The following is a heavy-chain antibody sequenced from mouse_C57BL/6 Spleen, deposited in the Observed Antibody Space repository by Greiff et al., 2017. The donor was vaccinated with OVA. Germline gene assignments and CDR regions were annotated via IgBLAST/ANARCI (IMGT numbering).Heavy chain of an antibody. CDR3: ARSVGGYYLYFDY. J-gene: IGHJ2*01. CDR1: GFSLTSYG. CDR2: IWSGGST. Sequence: VKLMESGPGLVQPSQSLSITCTVSGFSLTSYGVHWVRQSPGKGLEWLGVIWSGGSTDYNAAFISRLSISKDNSKSQVFFKMNSLQADDTAIYYCARSVGGYYLYFDYWGQGTTLTVSS. V-gene: IGHV2-2*01. D-gene: IGHD2-3*01.